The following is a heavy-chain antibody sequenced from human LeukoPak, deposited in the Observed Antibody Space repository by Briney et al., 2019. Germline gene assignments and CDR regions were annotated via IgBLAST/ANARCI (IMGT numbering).Heavy chain of an antibody. CDR2: IIPIFGTA. CDR3: ARGDGYDLFYFDY. J-gene: IGHJ4*02. CDR1: GGTFSSYA. Sequence: ASVKVSCKASGGTFSSYAISWVRQAPGQGLEWMGGIIPIFGTANYAQKFQGRVTITTDESTGTAYMELSSLRSEDTAVYYCARGDGYDLFYFDYWGQGTLVTVSS. D-gene: IGHD5-12*01. V-gene: IGHV1-69*05.